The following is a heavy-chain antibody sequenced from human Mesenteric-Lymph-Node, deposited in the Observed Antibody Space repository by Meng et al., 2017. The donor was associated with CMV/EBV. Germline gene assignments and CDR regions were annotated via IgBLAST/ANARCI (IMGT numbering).Heavy chain of an antibody. CDR3: ARGGTSGVWLGEPAY. CDR1: GYAFKNYA. Sequence: SGYAFKNYAIHWVRQAPGQGLEWMEVINVGTANTVYAQKFRSRVTMTRDTSTSTVYMELSSLTSEDTAVYYCARGGTSGVWLGEPAYWGQGTLVTVSS. D-gene: IGHD3-10*01. CDR2: INVGTANT. V-gene: IGHV1-46*02. J-gene: IGHJ4*02.